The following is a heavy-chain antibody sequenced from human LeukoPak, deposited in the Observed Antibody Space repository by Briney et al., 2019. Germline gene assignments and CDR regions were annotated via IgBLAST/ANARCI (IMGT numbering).Heavy chain of an antibody. Sequence: GGSLRLSCAASGFTFSSYGMHWVRQAPGKGLEWVAFIRYDGSNKYYADSVKGRFTISRDNSKNTLYLQMNSLRAEDTAVYYCAKDIARYFDPTFDYWGQGTLVTVSS. V-gene: IGHV3-30*02. D-gene: IGHD3-9*01. CDR3: AKDIARYFDPTFDY. CDR1: GFTFSSYG. J-gene: IGHJ4*02. CDR2: IRYDGSNK.